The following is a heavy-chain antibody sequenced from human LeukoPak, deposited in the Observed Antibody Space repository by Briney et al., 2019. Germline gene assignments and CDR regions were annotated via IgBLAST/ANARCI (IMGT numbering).Heavy chain of an antibody. CDR3: ARIATKDSRDY. J-gene: IGHJ4*02. Sequence: SQTLSLTCAISGDSVSSKSAAWNWVRQFLSRGLEWLGRTYYRSKWFSEYAVSEKSRISINPDTAKNQFSLQLNSVTPDDTAVYYCARIATKDSRDYWGQGILVTVSS. D-gene: IGHD5-12*01. CDR1: GDSVSSKSAA. V-gene: IGHV6-1*01. CDR2: TYYRSKWFS.